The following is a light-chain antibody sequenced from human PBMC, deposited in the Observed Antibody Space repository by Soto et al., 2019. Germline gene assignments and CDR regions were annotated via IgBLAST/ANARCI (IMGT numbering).Light chain of an antibody. CDR2: DAS. J-gene: IGKJ4*01. Sequence: EIAMTQSPATLSVSPGGRATVSCRASQSVSSNLAWYQQKPGQVTRLLIYDASNRATGIPARFSGSGSGTDFTLTISSLEPEDFAVYYCQHRNNWPLTFGGGTKVDI. CDR1: QSVSSN. V-gene: IGKV3-11*01. CDR3: QHRNNWPLT.